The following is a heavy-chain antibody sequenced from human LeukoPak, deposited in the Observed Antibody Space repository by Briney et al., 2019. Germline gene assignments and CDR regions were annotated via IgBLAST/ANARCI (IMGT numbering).Heavy chain of an antibody. V-gene: IGHV1-69*06. CDR2: IIPIFGSA. CDR1: GGIFSSYA. Sequence: SVKVSCKASGGIFSSYAINWVRQAPGQGLEWKGRIIPIFGSANYAQKFQGRVTITADKSTRTAYMELSSLRSEDTALYYCAKGSRLREGGSYRFWGQGTLVTVSS. J-gene: IGHJ4*02. D-gene: IGHD3-16*02. CDR3: AKGSRLREGGSYRF.